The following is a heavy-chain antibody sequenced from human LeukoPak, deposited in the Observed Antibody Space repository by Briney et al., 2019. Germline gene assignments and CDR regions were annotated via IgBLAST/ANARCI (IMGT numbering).Heavy chain of an antibody. J-gene: IGHJ4*02. CDR2: IIPMFGTA. Sequence: SVKASCKASGITFNYCTISWVRQAPGQGLEWMGRIIPMFGTADYAQKSQGRVTMTTDESTNTAYMELSSLRSEDTAVYYCAREPVPRSSGLQYWGQGTLVTVSS. D-gene: IGHD3-22*01. CDR3: AREPVPRSSGLQY. CDR1: GITFNYCT. V-gene: IGHV1-69*05.